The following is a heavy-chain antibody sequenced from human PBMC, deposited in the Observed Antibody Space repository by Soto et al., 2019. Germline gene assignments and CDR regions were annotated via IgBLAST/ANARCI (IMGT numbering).Heavy chain of an antibody. D-gene: IGHD6-19*01. CDR3: ARDGYSSGWYSYYGMDV. Sequence: ASVKVSCKASGYTFTSYGISWVRQAPGQGLEWMGWISAYNGNTNYAQKLQGRVTMTTDTSTSTAYMELRSLRSDDTAVYYCARDGYSSGWYSYYGMDVWGQGTTVTVSS. V-gene: IGHV1-18*04. CDR1: GYTFTSYG. J-gene: IGHJ6*02. CDR2: ISAYNGNT.